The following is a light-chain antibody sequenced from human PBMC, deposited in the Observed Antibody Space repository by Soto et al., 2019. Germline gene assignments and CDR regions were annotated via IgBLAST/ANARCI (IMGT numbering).Light chain of an antibody. CDR2: DAS. CDR1: QSVSSY. Sequence: EIVLTQSPATLSLSPGEGATLSCRASQSVSSYLAWYQQKPGQAPRLLIYDASNRATGIPARFSGSGSGTAFTLTISSLEPEDFAVYYCQQSGNWPLTFGGGTKVEIK. CDR3: QQSGNWPLT. J-gene: IGKJ4*01. V-gene: IGKV3-11*01.